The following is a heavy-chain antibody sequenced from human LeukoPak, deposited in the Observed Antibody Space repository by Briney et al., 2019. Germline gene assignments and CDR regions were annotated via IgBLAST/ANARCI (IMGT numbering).Heavy chain of an antibody. J-gene: IGHJ4*02. CDR1: GFTFSSYS. CDR2: ISSSSSYI. CDR3: ARELLWFGELLPRQTYYFDY. Sequence: GGSLRLSCAASGFTFSSYSMNWVRQAPGKGLEWVSSISSSSSYIYYADSVKDRFTISRDNAKNSLYLQMNSLRAEDTAVYYCARELLWFGELLPRQTYYFDYWGQGTLVTVSS. V-gene: IGHV3-21*01. D-gene: IGHD3-10*01.